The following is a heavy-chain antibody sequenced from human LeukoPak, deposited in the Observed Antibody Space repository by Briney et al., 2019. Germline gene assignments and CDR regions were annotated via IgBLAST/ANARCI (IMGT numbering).Heavy chain of an antibody. CDR3: ARDNPDYDYIWGSYRGGDAFDI. CDR2: IRSSDRAI. CDR1: GFTFSTYS. D-gene: IGHD3-16*02. Sequence: GGSLRLSCVASGFTFSTYSMNWVRQAPGKGLEWVSYIRSSDRAIYYADSVTGRFTISRDNAKNSLYLQMHSLRDEDTAVYYCARDNPDYDYIWGSYRGGDAFDIWGQGTMVTVSS. V-gene: IGHV3-48*02. J-gene: IGHJ3*02.